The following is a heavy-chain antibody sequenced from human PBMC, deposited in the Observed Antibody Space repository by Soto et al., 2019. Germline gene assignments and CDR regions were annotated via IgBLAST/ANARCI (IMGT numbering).Heavy chain of an antibody. CDR3: ARSSARGWSY. Sequence: SETLSLTCAVYGGSFSGYYWTWIRQPPGKGLEWIGEITHSGSTNYNPSLKSRVTISVDTSKNQFSLNLNSVTAADTAVYYCARSSARGWSYWGQGTLVTVSS. CDR1: GGSFSGYY. V-gene: IGHV4-34*01. D-gene: IGHD3-22*01. CDR2: ITHSGST. J-gene: IGHJ4*02.